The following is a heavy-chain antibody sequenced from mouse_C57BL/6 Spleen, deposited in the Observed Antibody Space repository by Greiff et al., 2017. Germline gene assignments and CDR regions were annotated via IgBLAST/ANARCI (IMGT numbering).Heavy chain of an antibody. CDR3: ARMGYYGSRRGYAMDY. J-gene: IGHJ4*01. V-gene: IGHV1-80*01. Sequence: QVQLQQSGAELVKPGASVKISCKASGYAFSSYWMNWVKQRPGKGLEWIGQIYPGDGDTNYNGKFKGKATLTADKSSSTAYMQLSSLTSEDSAVYFCARMGYYGSRRGYAMDYWGQGTSVTVSS. CDR2: IYPGDGDT. D-gene: IGHD1-1*01. CDR1: GYAFSSYW.